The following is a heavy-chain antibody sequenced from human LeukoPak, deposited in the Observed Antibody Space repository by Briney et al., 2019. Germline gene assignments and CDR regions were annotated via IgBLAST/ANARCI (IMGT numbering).Heavy chain of an antibody. CDR3: ARDRAHYYDSSGYHGAFDI. D-gene: IGHD3-22*01. CDR2: IYYSGST. Sequence: SETLSLTCTVSDDSITIYYWSWIRQPPGKGLEWIGYIYYSGSTNYNPSLKSRVTISVDTSKNQFSLKLNSVTAADTAVYYCARDRAHYYDSSGYHGAFDIWGQGTMVTVSS. CDR1: DDSITIYY. J-gene: IGHJ3*02. V-gene: IGHV4-59*12.